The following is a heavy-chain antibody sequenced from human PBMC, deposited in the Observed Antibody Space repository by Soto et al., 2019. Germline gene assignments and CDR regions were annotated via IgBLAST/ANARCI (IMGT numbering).Heavy chain of an antibody. CDR2: IYSGGST. D-gene: IGHD3-3*01. CDR1: GFTVSSNY. V-gene: IGHV3-53*01. Sequence: GGSLRLSCAASGFTVSSNYMSWVRQAPGKGLEWVSVIYSGGSTYYADSVKGRFTISRDNSKNTLYLQMNSLRAEDTAVYYCERDKRSEDITIFGVVIYYYYGMDVWGQGTSVTVS. J-gene: IGHJ6*02. CDR3: ERDKRSEDITIFGVVIYYYYGMDV.